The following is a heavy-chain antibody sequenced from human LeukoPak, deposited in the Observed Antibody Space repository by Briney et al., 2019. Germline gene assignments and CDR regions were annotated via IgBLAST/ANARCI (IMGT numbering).Heavy chain of an antibody. V-gene: IGHV3-7*01. CDR2: IKPKGSAQ. D-gene: IGHD6-19*01. Sequence: GGSLRLSCAASGFTFNNYWMTWVRQAPGKGLEWVANIKPKGSAQYYADSVRGQFTISRDNAKNSVFLHMNSLRAEDTAVYHCARPYGVGWSGLEHWGRGTLVTVSS. CDR3: ARPYGVGWSGLEH. CDR1: GFTFNNYW. J-gene: IGHJ4*02.